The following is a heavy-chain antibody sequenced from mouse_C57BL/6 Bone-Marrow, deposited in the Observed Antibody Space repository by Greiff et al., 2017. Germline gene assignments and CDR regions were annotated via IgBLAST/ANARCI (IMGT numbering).Heavy chain of an antibody. CDR1: GYTFTDYY. V-gene: IGHV1-77*01. CDR3: ATELSHHYFDY. CDR2: IGPGSGST. J-gene: IGHJ2*01. Sequence: VQGVESGAELVKPGASVKISCKASGYTFTDYYINWVKQRPGQGLEWIGKIGPGSGSTYYNEKFKGKATLTADKSSSTAYMQLSSLTSEDSAVYYCATELSHHYFDYWGQGTTLTVSS. D-gene: IGHD3-2*02.